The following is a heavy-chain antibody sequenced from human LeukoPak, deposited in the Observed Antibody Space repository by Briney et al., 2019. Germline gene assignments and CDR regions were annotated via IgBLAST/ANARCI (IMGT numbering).Heavy chain of an antibody. V-gene: IGHV3-21*01. CDR2: ISSSSSYI. CDR1: GFTFSSYS. CDR3: ARDPVVTQYYYYYYGMDV. Sequence: GGSLRLSCAASGFTFSSYSMNWVRQAPGKGLEWVSSISSSSSYIYYADSVKGRFTISRDNAKNSLYLQMNSLRAEDTAVYYCARDPVVTQYYYYYYGMDVWGQGTTVTVSS. J-gene: IGHJ6*02. D-gene: IGHD4-23*01.